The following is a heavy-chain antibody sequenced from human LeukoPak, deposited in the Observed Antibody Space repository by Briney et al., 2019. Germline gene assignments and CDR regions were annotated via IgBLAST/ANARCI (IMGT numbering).Heavy chain of an antibody. Sequence: PSETLSLTCTVSGGSISNYYWSWIRQPPGKGLEWIGYIYSSGHTNYNPSLKNRDTISVDTSKNQFSLKLSSVTAADTAVYYCARDWSAYRAVSNDYWGQGTLVTVSS. CDR2: IYSSGHT. V-gene: IGHV4-4*08. D-gene: IGHD1-26*01. CDR3: ARDWSAYRAVSNDY. J-gene: IGHJ4*02. CDR1: GGSISNYY.